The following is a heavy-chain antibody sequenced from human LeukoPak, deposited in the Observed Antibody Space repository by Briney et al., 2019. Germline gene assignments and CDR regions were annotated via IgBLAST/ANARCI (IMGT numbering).Heavy chain of an antibody. CDR1: RFTFSNYA. CDR3: AKRHYDSSGHNTRAFDI. CDR2: ISGSGGNI. D-gene: IGHD3-22*01. V-gene: IGHV3-23*01. Sequence: GGSLRLSCAASRFTFSNYAMSWVRQAPGKGLEWVSGISGSGGNIYYADSVKGRFIISRDNSKNTLFLQMSSLRAEDTALYYCAKRHYDSSGHNTRAFDIWGQGTMVTVSS. J-gene: IGHJ3*02.